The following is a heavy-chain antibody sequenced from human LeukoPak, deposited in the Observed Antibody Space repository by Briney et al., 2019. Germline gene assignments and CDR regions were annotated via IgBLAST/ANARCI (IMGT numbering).Heavy chain of an antibody. J-gene: IGHJ4*02. D-gene: IGHD6-13*01. V-gene: IGHV4-39*07. Sequence: PSETLSLTCTVSGGSISSSSYYWGWIRQPPGKGLEWIGSIYYSGSTYYNPSLKSRVTISVDTSKNQFSLKLSSVTAADTAVYYCATSPGAIAAAGLFDYWGQGTLVTVSS. CDR1: GGSISSSSYY. CDR3: ATSPGAIAAAGLFDY. CDR2: IYYSGST.